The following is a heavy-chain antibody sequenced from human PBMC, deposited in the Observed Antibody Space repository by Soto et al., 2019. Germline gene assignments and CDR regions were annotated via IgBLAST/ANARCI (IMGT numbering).Heavy chain of an antibody. D-gene: IGHD3-10*01. J-gene: IGHJ4*02. V-gene: IGHV1-2*02. CDR1: GYTFTGYY. CDR2: INPNRGGT. Sequence: QVHLVQSGAEVKKPGASVKVSCKASGYTFTGYYIHWVRQAPGQGLEWMGWINPNRGGTNYGQNFHGRVTMTRDTSISTAYMEMSSLRSDDTAVYYCARGSLYYYDSGTPREYWGQGTLVTVSS. CDR3: ARGSLYYYDSGTPREY.